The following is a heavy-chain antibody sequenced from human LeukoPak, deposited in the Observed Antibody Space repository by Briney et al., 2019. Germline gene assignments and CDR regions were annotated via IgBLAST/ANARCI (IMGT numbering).Heavy chain of an antibody. V-gene: IGHV5-51*01. CDR3: ARSWGYCSSTSCYNYYYYYMDV. CDR2: IYPGDSDT. Sequence: GESLKISCKGSGYSFTSYWIGWVRQMPGKGLEWMGIIYPGDSDTRYSPSFQGQVTISADKSISTAYLQWSSLKASDTAMYYCARSWGYCSSTSCYNYYYYYMDVWGKGTMVTVSS. J-gene: IGHJ6*03. D-gene: IGHD2-2*02. CDR1: GYSFTSYW.